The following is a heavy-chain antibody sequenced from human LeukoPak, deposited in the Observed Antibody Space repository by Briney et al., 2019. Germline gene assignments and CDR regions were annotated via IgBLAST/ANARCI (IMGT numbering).Heavy chain of an antibody. CDR3: ARDCSGGSCYGAFDI. D-gene: IGHD2-15*01. CDR2: IYDGGST. Sequence: SETLSLTCTVSGASIRSGDYYWSWIRQPPGKGLEWIVYIYDGGSTYYNPSLKSRITISVDTSENRFSLKLSSVTATDTAVYYCARDCSGGSCYGAFDIWGQGTMVTVSS. CDR1: GASIRSGDYY. J-gene: IGHJ3*02. V-gene: IGHV4-30-4*01.